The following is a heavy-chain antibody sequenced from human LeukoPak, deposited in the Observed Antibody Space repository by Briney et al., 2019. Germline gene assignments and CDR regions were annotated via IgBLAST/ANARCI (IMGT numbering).Heavy chain of an antibody. V-gene: IGHV3-30*02. CDR1: GFTFSSYG. CDR3: AKDRVVTTSLNY. J-gene: IGHJ4*02. CDR2: IRYDGSNK. D-gene: IGHD4-23*01. Sequence: PGGSLRLSCAESGFTFSSYGMHWVRQAPGKGLEWVAYIRYDGSNKYYADSVKGRFTISRDNSKNTLYLQMNSLRAEDTAVYYCAKDRVVTTSLNYWGQGTLVTVSS.